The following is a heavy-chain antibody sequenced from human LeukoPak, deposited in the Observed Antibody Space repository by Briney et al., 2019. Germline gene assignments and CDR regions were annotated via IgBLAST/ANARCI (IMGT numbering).Heavy chain of an antibody. V-gene: IGHV1-2*02. CDR2: INPNSGGT. D-gene: IGHD3-3*01. CDR3: ARGPLTIFGVVIIPIDY. CDR1: GYTFTGYY. Sequence: ASVKVSCKASGYTFTGYYMHWVRQAPGQGLEWMGWINPNSGGTNYAQKFQGRVTMTRDTSISTAYMELSRLRSDDTAVYYCARGPLTIFGVVIIPIDYWGQGTLVTVSS. J-gene: IGHJ4*02.